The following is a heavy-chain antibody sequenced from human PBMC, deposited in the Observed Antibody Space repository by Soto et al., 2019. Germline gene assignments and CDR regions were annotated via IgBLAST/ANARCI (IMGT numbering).Heavy chain of an antibody. CDR1: GYTFTDYY. CDR3: ARDTGAGLCGY. V-gene: IGHV1-18*04. CDR2: ISGYNGNT. D-gene: IGHD1-1*01. J-gene: IGHJ4*02. Sequence: ASVKVSCKASGYTFTDYYINWVRQAPGQGLEWMGWISGYNGNTNYVQRLQGRVTMTTDTSTSTAYMELRSLRFDDTAIYYCARDTGAGLCGYWGQGTLVTVSS.